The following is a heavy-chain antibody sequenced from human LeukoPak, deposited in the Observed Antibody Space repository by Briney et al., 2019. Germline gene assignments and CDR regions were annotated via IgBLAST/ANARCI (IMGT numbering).Heavy chain of an antibody. CDR1: GFTFSSYG. J-gene: IGHJ4*02. V-gene: IGHV3-30*02. CDR2: IRYDGSNK. Sequence: GGSLRLSCAASGFTFSSYGMHWVRQAPGKGLEWVAFIRYDGSNKYYADSEKGRFTISRDNSKNTLYLQMNSLRAEDTAVYYCAKASGTYYYDSSGFDYWGQGTLVTVSS. D-gene: IGHD3-22*01. CDR3: AKASGTYYYDSSGFDY.